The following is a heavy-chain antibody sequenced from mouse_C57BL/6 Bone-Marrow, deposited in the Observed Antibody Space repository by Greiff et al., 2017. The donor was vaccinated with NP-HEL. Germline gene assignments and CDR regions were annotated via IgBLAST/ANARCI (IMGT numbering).Heavy chain of an antibody. J-gene: IGHJ4*01. Sequence: EVKLEESGGGLVQPGGSMKLSCAASGFTFSDAWMDWVRQSPEKGLEWVAEIRNKANNHATYYAESVKGRFTISRDDSKSSVYLQMNSLRAEDTGIYYCTGVTTVVKDAMDYWGQGTSVTVSS. D-gene: IGHD1-1*01. V-gene: IGHV6-6*01. CDR1: GFTFSDAW. CDR3: TGVTTVVKDAMDY. CDR2: IRNKANNHAT.